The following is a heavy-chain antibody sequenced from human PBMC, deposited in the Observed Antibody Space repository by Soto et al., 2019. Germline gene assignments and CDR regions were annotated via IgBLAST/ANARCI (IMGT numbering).Heavy chain of an antibody. J-gene: IGHJ4*02. CDR2: LAYDGSNK. CDR3: ARELRGNEYDSSGYLEV. D-gene: IGHD3-22*01. Sequence: PGGSLRLSCAASGFAFSSYAMHWVRQAPGKGLEWVAVLAYDGSNKYYADSVKGRFTISRDNSKNTLYLQMNSLRAEDTAVYYCARELRGNEYDSSGYLEVWGQGTLVTVSS. V-gene: IGHV3-30*04. CDR1: GFAFSSYA.